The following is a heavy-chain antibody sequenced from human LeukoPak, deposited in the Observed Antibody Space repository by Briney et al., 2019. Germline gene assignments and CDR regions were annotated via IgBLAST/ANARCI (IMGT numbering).Heavy chain of an antibody. V-gene: IGHV4-61*02. CDR2: FHTRGST. CDR3: ARVDGSCSGGSCPSGNWFDP. CDR1: RGSISSGNYY. Sequence: SETLSLTCTVSRGSISSGNYYWSWIRQPAGKGLEWIGRFHTRGSTNYNPSLKSRVIISVDTSKNQFSLKLNSVPAADTAVYYCARVDGSCSGGSCPSGNWFDPWGQGTLVTVSS. J-gene: IGHJ5*02. D-gene: IGHD2-15*01.